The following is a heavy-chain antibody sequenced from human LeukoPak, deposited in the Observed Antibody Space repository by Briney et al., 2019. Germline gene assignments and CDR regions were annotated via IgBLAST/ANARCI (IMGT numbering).Heavy chain of an antibody. J-gene: IGHJ6*02. V-gene: IGHV1-69*13. CDR2: IIPIFGTA. CDR3: ARDKYSSSWYTPSYYGMDV. D-gene: IGHD6-13*01. CDR1: GGTFSNYA. Sequence: ASVKVSCKASGGTFSNYAISWVRQAPGQGLEWMGGIIPIFGTANYAQKFQGRVTITADESTSTAYMELSSLRSEDTAVYYCARDKYSSSWYTPSYYGMDVWGQGTTVTVSS.